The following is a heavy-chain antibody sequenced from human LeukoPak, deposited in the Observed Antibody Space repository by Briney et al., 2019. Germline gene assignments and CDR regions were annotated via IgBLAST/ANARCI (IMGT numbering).Heavy chain of an antibody. CDR3: AKVVSWDYYYYMDG. J-gene: IGHJ6*03. V-gene: IGHV3-23*01. D-gene: IGHD2-8*01. CDR2: ISGSGGST. CDR1: GFTFSSYA. Sequence: GGSLRLSCAASGFTFSSYAMSWVRQAPGKGLEWVSAISGSGGSTYYADSVKGRFTISRDNSKNTLYLQMNSLRAEDTAVYYCAKVVSWDYYYYMDGWGKGTTVTVSS.